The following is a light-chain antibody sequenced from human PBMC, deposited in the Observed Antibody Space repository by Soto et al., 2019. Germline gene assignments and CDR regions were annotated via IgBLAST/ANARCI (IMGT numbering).Light chain of an antibody. CDR1: SSDVGGYNY. J-gene: IGLJ1*01. Sequence: QSALTQPRSVSGSPVQSITISCTGTSSDVGGYNYVSWYRQHPGKAPKLMIYDVSKRPSGVPDRFSGSKSGNTASLTISGLQAEDEADYYCCAYAGSYTHYVFGTGTQLTVL. CDR3: CAYAGSYTHYV. V-gene: IGLV2-11*01. CDR2: DVS.